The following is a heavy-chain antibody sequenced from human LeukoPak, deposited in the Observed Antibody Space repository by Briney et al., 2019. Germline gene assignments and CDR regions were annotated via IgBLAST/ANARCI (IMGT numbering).Heavy chain of an antibody. J-gene: IGHJ4*02. CDR2: ISAYNGNT. Sequence: ASVKVSCKASGGTFSSYAISWVRQAPGQGLEWMGWISAYNGNTNYAQKLQDRVTMTTDTSTTTAYMELRSLRSDDTAVYYCARDGNRRMYYYDKVGDYWGQGTLVTVSS. D-gene: IGHD3-22*01. CDR3: ARDGNRRMYYYDKVGDY. V-gene: IGHV1-18*01. CDR1: GGTFSSYA.